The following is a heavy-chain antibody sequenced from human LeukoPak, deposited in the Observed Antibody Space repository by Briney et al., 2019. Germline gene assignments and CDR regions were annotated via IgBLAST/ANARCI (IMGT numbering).Heavy chain of an antibody. J-gene: IGHJ4*02. CDR3: ARAAMVRGVDYFDY. Sequence: GGSLRLSCAASGFTFNSYSMSWARQAPGKGLEWVSVISSSGGATYYADSVKGRFTISRDNSKNTLYLQVNSLRAEDTAIYYCARAAMVRGVDYFDYWGQGTLVTVSS. D-gene: IGHD3-10*01. CDR1: GFTFNSYS. V-gene: IGHV3-23*01. CDR2: ISSSGGAT.